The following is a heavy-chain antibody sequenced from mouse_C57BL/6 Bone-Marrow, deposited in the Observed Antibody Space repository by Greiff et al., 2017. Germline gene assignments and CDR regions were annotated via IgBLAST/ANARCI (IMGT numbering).Heavy chain of an antibody. CDR1: GYTFTDYY. J-gene: IGHJ3*01. CDR2: IYPGSGNT. D-gene: IGHD1-1*01. CDR3: ARRHYGP. V-gene: IGHV1-76*01. Sequence: VKLMESGAELVRPGASVKLSCKASGYTFTDYYINWVKQRPGQGLEWIARIYPGSGNTYYNEKFKGKATLTAEKSSSTAYMQLSSLTSEDSAVYFCARRHYGPWGQGTLVTVSA.